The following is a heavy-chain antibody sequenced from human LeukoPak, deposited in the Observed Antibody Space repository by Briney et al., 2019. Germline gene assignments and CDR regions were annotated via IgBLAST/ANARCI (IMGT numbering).Heavy chain of an antibody. CDR3: ARKFGGSGYYFDY. D-gene: IGHD2-15*01. CDR2: INPRGGST. Sequence: ASVTVSCKASGYTFIDYYIQWVRQAPGQGLEWMGPINPRGGSTRHAQRFQGRVTMTRDTSTSTLYMELSSLTSEDTAVYYCARKFGGSGYYFDYWGQGTLVTVSS. V-gene: IGHV1-46*01. CDR1: GYTFIDYY. J-gene: IGHJ4*02.